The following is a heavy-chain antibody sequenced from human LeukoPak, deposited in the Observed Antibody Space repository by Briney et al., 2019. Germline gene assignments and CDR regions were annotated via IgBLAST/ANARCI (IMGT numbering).Heavy chain of an antibody. CDR3: AKDRDPYSSGWSDY. V-gene: IGHV3-23*01. CDR2: ISGSGGST. D-gene: IGHD6-19*01. Sequence: GGSLRLSCAASGFTFSSYAMSWVRQAPGKGLEWVSAISGSGGSTYYADSVKGRVTISRDNSKNTLYLQMNSLRAEDTAVYYCAKDRDPYSSGWSDYWGQGTLVTVSS. CDR1: GFTFSSYA. J-gene: IGHJ4*02.